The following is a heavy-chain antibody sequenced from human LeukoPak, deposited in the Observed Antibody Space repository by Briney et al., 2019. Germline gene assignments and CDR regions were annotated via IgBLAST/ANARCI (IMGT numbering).Heavy chain of an antibody. CDR1: GGSISSGGYY. D-gene: IGHD2-8*01. V-gene: IGHV4-31*03. J-gene: IGHJ6*03. CDR3: ARSSPIVLKSRYYYYMDV. CDR2: IYYSGST. Sequence: PSQTLSLTCTVSGGSISSGGYYWSWIRQHPGKGLEWIGYIYYSGSTYYNPSLKSRVTISVDTSKNQLSLKLSSVTAADTAVYYCARSSPIVLKSRYYYYMDVWGKGTTVTVSS.